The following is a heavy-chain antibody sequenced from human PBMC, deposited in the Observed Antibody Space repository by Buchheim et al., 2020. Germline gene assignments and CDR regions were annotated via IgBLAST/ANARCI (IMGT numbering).Heavy chain of an antibody. V-gene: IGHV3-30*18. D-gene: IGHD5-12*01. Sequence: QVQLVESGGGVVQPGRSLRLSCAASGFTFSSFGMHWVRQAPGKGLEWVAVISYDGSNKYYGDSVKGRFTISRDHSKNTLYLQMNSLRAEDTAVYYCAKELIVYSGYEQVDYWGQGTL. J-gene: IGHJ4*02. CDR2: ISYDGSNK. CDR1: GFTFSSFG. CDR3: AKELIVYSGYEQVDY.